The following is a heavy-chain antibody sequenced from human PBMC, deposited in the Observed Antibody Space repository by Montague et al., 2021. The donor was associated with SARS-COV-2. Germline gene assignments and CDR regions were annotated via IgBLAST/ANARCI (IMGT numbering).Heavy chain of an antibody. V-gene: IGHV6-1*01. D-gene: IGHD3-22*01. Sequence: CAISGDSVSSNNAAWNWIRQSPSRGLEWLGRANYRSKWHYDCAVSVKSRILIIPNTSENQFSLQLSSVTAADTANYYCARGHQGVAMIVVVMIGAEYYFDYWGQGSLVTVSS. J-gene: IGHJ4*02. CDR1: GDSVSSNNAA. CDR2: ANYRSKWHY. CDR3: ARGHQGVAMIVVVMIGAEYYFDY.